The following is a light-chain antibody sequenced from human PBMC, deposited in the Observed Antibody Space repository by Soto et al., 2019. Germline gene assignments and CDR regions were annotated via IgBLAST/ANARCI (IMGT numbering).Light chain of an antibody. CDR2: AAS. J-gene: IGKJ1*01. Sequence: EVVLTQSPGTLSLSPGERAILSCRASQSVSNSFLAWYQQKAGQTPRLLIYAASARAIGIPDRFSGSGSGTDFTLTISRLEPEDFAVYYCQQYGHSPRTFGQGTKVEVK. CDR3: QQYGHSPRT. V-gene: IGKV3-20*01. CDR1: QSVSNSF.